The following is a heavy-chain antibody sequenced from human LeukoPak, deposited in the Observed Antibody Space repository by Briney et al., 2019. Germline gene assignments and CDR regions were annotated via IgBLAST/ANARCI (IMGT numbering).Heavy chain of an antibody. V-gene: IGHV4-4*02. J-gene: IGHJ6*03. Sequence: SGTLSLTCAVSGASISSNWWNWVRQPPGKGLEWIGEIHHSGSANYNPSLKSRVTISVDTSKNQFSLKLSSVTAADTAVYYCARVEQLVSYYMDVWGKGTTVTVSS. CDR1: GASISSNW. D-gene: IGHD6-6*01. CDR3: ARVEQLVSYYMDV. CDR2: IHHSGSA.